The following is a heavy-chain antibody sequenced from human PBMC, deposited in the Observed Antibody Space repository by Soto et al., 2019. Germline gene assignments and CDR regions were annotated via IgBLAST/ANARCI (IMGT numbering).Heavy chain of an antibody. J-gene: IGHJ5*02. CDR3: ASIPIRDWFDP. D-gene: IGHD2-2*02. Sequence: QLQLQESGPGLVKPSETLSLTCTVSGGSISSSSYYWGWIRQPPGKGLAWIGSIYYSGTTYCNPSLKSRVTISVDTSKSQFSLKLSSVTAADTAVYYCASIPIRDWFDPWGQGTLVTVSS. CDR1: GGSISSSSYY. CDR2: IYYSGTT. V-gene: IGHV4-39*01.